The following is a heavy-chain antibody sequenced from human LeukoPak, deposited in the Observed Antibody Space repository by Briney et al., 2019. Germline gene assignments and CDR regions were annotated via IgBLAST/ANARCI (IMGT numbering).Heavy chain of an antibody. CDR1: GFTFSDHY. CDR2: TRNKANSYTT. CDR3: ARDSSGSYPDAFDI. J-gene: IGHJ3*02. D-gene: IGHD1-26*01. Sequence: GGSLRLSCAASGFTFSDHYMDWVRQAPGKGPEWVGRTRNKANSYTTEYAASVKGRFTISRDDSKNSLYLQMNSLKTEDTAVYYCARDSSGSYPDAFDIWGQGTMITVSS. V-gene: IGHV3-72*01.